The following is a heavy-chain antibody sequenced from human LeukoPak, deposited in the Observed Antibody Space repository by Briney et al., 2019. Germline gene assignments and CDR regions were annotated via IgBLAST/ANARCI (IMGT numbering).Heavy chain of an antibody. CDR1: GGSISTNNW. CDR3: ARGRSLYFDY. V-gene: IGHV4-4*02. J-gene: IGHJ4*02. CDR2: IYHNGNT. Sequence: PSGALSLTCAVSGGSISTNNWWGWVRQAPGKGLEWIGEIYHNGNTNYNPSLKSRLTTSVDKSKNQFSLNLSYVTAADTAVYYCARGRSLYFDYWGQGTLVTVSS.